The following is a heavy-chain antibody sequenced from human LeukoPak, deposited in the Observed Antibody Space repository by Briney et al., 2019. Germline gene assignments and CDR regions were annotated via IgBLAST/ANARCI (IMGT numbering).Heavy chain of an antibody. CDR2: ISSSSSYT. V-gene: IGHV3-11*05. Sequence: GGALRLSCAASGFTFSDYYMSWIRQAPGKGLEWVSYISSSSSYTNYADSVKGRFTISRDNAKNTLYLQMNSLRAEDRAVYYCAKEQTSSGFFDYWGQGTLVTVSS. CDR1: GFTFSDYY. D-gene: IGHD2-2*01. J-gene: IGHJ4*02. CDR3: AKEQTSSGFFDY.